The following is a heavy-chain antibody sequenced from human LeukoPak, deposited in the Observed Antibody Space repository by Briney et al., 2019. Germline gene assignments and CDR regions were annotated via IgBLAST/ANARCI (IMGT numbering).Heavy chain of an antibody. CDR3: ASLPSNYGDYGMDV. D-gene: IGHD4-11*01. Sequence: GGSLRLSCAASGFTFSSYSMTWVRQAPGKGLEWVASITSSSSYKYYADSVKGRFTISRDNAKNSLHLQMNSLRAEDTAVYYCASLPSNYGDYGMDVWGQGTTVTVSS. V-gene: IGHV3-21*01. CDR1: GFTFSSYS. CDR2: ITSSSSYK. J-gene: IGHJ6*02.